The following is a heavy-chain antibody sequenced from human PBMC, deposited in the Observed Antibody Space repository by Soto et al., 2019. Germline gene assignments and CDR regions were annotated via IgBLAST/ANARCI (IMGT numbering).Heavy chain of an antibody. V-gene: IGHV3-33*01. CDR2: IWYDGSNK. CDR3: ARVGLLWFGDLGY. CDR1: GFTFSSYG. Sequence: PGGSLRLSCAASGFTFSSYGMHWVRQAPGKGLEWVAVIWYDGSNKYYADSVKGRFTISRDNSKNTLYLQMNSLRAEDTAVYYCARVGLLWFGDLGYWGQGTLVTVSS. J-gene: IGHJ4*02. D-gene: IGHD3-10*01.